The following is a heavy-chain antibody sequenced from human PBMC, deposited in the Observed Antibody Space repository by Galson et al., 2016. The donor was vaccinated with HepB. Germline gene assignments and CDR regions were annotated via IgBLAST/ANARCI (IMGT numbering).Heavy chain of an antibody. J-gene: IGHJ5*02. V-gene: IGHV4-59*02. CDR1: GASVSDYF. Sequence: SETLSLTCTVSGASVSDYFWSWIRQPPGEGLEWIGYTSYIRSANYNPSLKSRITISVDTPKNQISLRLNSVTATDTAVYYCARHFAGWFDPWGQGTLVTVSS. CDR2: TSYIRSA. D-gene: IGHD3-3*02. CDR3: ARHFAGWFDP.